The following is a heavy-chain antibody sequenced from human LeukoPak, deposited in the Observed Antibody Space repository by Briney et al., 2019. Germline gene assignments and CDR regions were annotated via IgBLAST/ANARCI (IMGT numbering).Heavy chain of an antibody. D-gene: IGHD3-22*01. CDR1: EFSVGSNY. V-gene: IGHV3-15*01. CDR2: IKSETDGGAT. Sequence: GGSLRLSCAASEFSVGSNYMTWVRQAPGKGLEWVGRIKSETDGGATEYAAPVKGRFNISRDDSENTLSLQMNSLKTEDTAVYYCTAYFAYYYDSPSHTKYFQHWGQGTLVTVSS. J-gene: IGHJ1*01. CDR3: TAYFAYYYDSPSHTKYFQH.